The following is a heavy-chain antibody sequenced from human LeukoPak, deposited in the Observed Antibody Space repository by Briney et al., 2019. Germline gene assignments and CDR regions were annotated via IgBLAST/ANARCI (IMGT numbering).Heavy chain of an antibody. Sequence: GGSLRLSCVASRFTVSNNHMNWVRQAPGKGLEWVSVIYNGDNTYYADSVQGRFTISKDNSKNTLYLQMNSLRPEDTAVYFCARASRWLAFDNWGQETLVTVSS. J-gene: IGHJ4*02. V-gene: IGHV3-66*01. CDR3: ARASRWLAFDN. CDR2: IYNGDNT. D-gene: IGHD6-19*01. CDR1: RFTVSNNH.